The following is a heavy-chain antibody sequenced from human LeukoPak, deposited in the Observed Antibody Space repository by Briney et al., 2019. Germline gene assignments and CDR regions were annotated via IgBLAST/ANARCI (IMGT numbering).Heavy chain of an antibody. D-gene: IGHD4-23*01. CDR1: GYTXTGHY. V-gene: IGHV1-2*02. Sequence: ASVKVSCKASGYTXTGHYMHWVRQAPGQGLEWMGWINPNSGGTDYAQKFQGRVTVTGDTSISTAYMELSRLGSDDTAVYYCARDLGGNSFDYWGQGTLVTVSS. CDR3: ARDLGGNSFDY. CDR2: INPNSGGT. J-gene: IGHJ4*02.